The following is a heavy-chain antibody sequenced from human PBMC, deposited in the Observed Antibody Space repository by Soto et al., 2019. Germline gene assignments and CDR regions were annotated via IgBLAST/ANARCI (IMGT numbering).Heavy chain of an antibody. D-gene: IGHD2-8*01. CDR1: GGSISSSSYY. CDR3: ARQRCTNGVCQYYFDY. J-gene: IGHJ4*02. CDR2: IYYSGST. Sequence: QLQLQESGPGLVKPSETLSLTCTVSGGSISSSSYYWGWIRQPPGKGLEWIGSIYYSGSTYYNPSLKSRVTISVDTSKSRFSLKLSSVTAADTAVYYCARQRCTNGVCQYYFDYWGQGTLVTVSS. V-gene: IGHV4-39*01.